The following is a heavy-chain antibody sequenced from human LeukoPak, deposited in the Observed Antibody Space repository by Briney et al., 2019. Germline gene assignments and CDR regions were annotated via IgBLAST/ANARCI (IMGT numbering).Heavy chain of an antibody. CDR2: ISYDGSNK. CDR3: ARDLPAAVD. D-gene: IGHD2-2*01. V-gene: IGHV3-30-3*01. J-gene: IGHJ4*02. Sequence: QPGRSLRLSCAASGFTFSSYAMHWVRQAPGKGLEWVAVISYDGSNKYYADSVKGRFTISRDNSKNTLYLQMNSLRAEDTAVYYCARDLPAAVDWGQGTLVTVSS. CDR1: GFTFSSYA.